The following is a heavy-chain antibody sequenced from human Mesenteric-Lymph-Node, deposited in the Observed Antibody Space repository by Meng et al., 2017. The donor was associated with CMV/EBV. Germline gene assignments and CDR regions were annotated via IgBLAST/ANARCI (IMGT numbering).Heavy chain of an antibody. CDR1: GYTFTSYD. V-gene: IGHV1-8*03. D-gene: IGHD5-24*01. CDR3: ALGDAYTGKFDF. J-gene: IGHJ4*02. CDR2: MNPNSGNT. Sequence: ASVKVSCKASGYTFTSYDINWVRQATGQGLEWMGWMNPNSGNTGYAQKFQGRVTITRNTSISTAYMDLRSLRSDDTAVYYCALGDAYTGKFDFWGLGTLVTVSS.